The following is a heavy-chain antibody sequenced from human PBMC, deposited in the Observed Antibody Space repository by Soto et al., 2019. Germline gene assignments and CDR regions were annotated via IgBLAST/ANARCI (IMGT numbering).Heavy chain of an antibody. D-gene: IGHD3-16*01. CDR3: AHTWGLPFDY. V-gene: IGHV2-5*01. CDR1: GFSLRTTGVG. Sequence: QITLKESGPTLVKPTQTLTLTCTYSGFSLRTTGVGVGWIRQPPGKALEWLGIFYWYDDKRYSPSLNNRRTLTNDISKSQVVLTLTNMDPVDTATYYCAHTWGLPFDYWGQGTLVIVSS. J-gene: IGHJ4*02. CDR2: FYWYDDK.